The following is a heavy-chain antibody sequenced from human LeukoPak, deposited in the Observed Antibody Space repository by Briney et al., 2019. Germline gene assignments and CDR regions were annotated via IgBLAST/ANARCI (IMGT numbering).Heavy chain of an antibody. J-gene: IGHJ4*02. CDR3: ARGSANFGEFDFDY. CDR1: GGTFSSYA. Sequence: ASVKVSCKASGGTFSSYAISWVRQAPGQGLEWMGWINPNSGGTNYAQNFQGRVTMTRDTSITTAYMELSRLRSDDTAVYYCARGSANFGEFDFDYWGQGTLVTVSS. D-gene: IGHD3-10*01. CDR2: INPNSGGT. V-gene: IGHV1-2*02.